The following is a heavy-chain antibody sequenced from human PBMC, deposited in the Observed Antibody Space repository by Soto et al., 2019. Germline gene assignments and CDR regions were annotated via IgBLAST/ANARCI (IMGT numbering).Heavy chain of an antibody. CDR1: GYTFTSYA. D-gene: IGHD2-2*01. V-gene: IGHV1-3*01. Sequence: ASVKVSCKASGYTFTSYAMHWVRQAPGQRLEWMGWINAGNGNTKYSQKFQGRVTITRDTSASTAYMELSSLRSEGTAVYYCARATDIVVVPAASGEDYYGMDVWGQGTTVTVSS. CDR3: ARATDIVVVPAASGEDYYGMDV. J-gene: IGHJ6*02. CDR2: INAGNGNT.